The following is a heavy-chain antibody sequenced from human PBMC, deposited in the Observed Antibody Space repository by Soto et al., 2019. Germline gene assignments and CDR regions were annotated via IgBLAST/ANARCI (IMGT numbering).Heavy chain of an antibody. V-gene: IGHV5-51*01. Sequence: GESLKISCAGSGFDFASHWIAWVRQMPGKGLEWMGVIYPADSDTKYSPSFQGQVTISVDRSSSTAYLQWSSLKASDTAIYYCARNSGSYWHYFDYWGQGALVTVSS. D-gene: IGHD1-26*01. CDR2: IYPADSDT. CDR1: GFDFASHW. J-gene: IGHJ4*02. CDR3: ARNSGSYWHYFDY.